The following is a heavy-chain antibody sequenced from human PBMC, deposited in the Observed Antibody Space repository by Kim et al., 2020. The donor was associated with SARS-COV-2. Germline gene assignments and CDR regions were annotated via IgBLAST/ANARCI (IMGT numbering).Heavy chain of an antibody. J-gene: IGHJ4*02. CDR3: ARRDMKRGIDY. D-gene: IGHD3-10*01. CDR2: INYSGRA. CDR1: GESFSGFY. V-gene: IGHV4-34*01. Sequence: SETLSLTCAVYGESFSGFYWTWIRQPPGKGLEWIGEINYSGRANYNPSLESRVTISADSSKNQFSLRLTSATAADTALYYCARRDMKRGIDYWGQGTLVTGSS.